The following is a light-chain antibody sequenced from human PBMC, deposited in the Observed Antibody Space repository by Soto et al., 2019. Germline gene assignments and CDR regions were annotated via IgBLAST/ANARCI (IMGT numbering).Light chain of an antibody. CDR2: AAS. V-gene: IGKV1-39*01. J-gene: IGKJ4*01. CDR3: QQSHSAPLP. CDR1: QSISSH. Sequence: QMTQSPSSLFASVGDSVTITCRASQSISSHLNWDQQKVGQNPRLLIYAASTLQSEVPPRFSGSGSGTELPRTISGLQREDFATYYCQQSHSAPLPFGGGTKIQI.